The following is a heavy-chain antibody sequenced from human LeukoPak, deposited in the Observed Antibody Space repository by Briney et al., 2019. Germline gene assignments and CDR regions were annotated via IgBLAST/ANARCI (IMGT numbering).Heavy chain of an antibody. Sequence: GGSLRLSCAASGFTFSSYAMHWVRQSPGKGLEWVAVISYDGIYKYYADSVQDRFNISRDNSKNILYLQMNSLRREDTALYYCAKGEVAVVAASPEYWGQGTLVTVSS. CDR3: AKGEVAVVAASPEY. CDR2: ISYDGIYK. CDR1: GFTFSSYA. V-gene: IGHV3-30*18. J-gene: IGHJ4*02. D-gene: IGHD2-15*01.